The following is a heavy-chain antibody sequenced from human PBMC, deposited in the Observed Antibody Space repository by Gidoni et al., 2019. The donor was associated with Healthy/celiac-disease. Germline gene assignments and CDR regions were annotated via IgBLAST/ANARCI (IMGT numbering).Heavy chain of an antibody. CDR2: ISSSSSYI. CDR3: AREFRSIAARLGPVGY. J-gene: IGHJ4*02. V-gene: IGHV3-21*01. D-gene: IGHD6-6*01. Sequence: EVQLVESGGGLVKPGGSLRLSCAASGFTFSSYSMNWVRQAPGKGLEWVSSISSSSSYIYYADSVKGRFTISRDNAKNSLYLQMNSLRAEDTAVYYCAREFRSIAARLGPVGYWGQGTLVTVSS. CDR1: GFTFSSYS.